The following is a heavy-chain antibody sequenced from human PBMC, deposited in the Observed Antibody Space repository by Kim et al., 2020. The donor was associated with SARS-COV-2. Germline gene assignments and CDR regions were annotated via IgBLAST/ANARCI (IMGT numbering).Heavy chain of an antibody. D-gene: IGHD6-25*01. V-gene: IGHV3-30*07. Sequence: YFADSVRGQFTVSRDSSKNTLYLQMNSLRAEDTAVYYCARRRSSGWSHDYWGQGTLVTVSS. J-gene: IGHJ4*02. CDR3: ARRRSSGWSHDY.